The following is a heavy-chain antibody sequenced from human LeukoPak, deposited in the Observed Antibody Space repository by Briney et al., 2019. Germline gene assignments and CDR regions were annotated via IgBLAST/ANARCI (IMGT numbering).Heavy chain of an antibody. V-gene: IGHV1-46*01. D-gene: IGHD1-14*01. CDR2: INPSGGDT. Sequence: GASVKVPCKASGYTFTSYYMHWVRQAPGQGLEWMGIINPSGGDTSYAQKFQGRLTMTRDTSTNTVYMELTSLRSEDTAVYYCAREVMDNLRFDYWGQGTLVTVSS. CDR1: GYTFTSYY. CDR3: AREVMDNLRFDY. J-gene: IGHJ4*02.